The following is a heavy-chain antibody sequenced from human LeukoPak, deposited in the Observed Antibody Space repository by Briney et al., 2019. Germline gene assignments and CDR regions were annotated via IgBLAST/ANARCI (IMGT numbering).Heavy chain of an antibody. V-gene: IGHV4-39*01. CDR2: IYYSGST. D-gene: IGHD2/OR15-2a*01. CDR1: GGSISSSSYY. J-gene: IGHJ5*02. Sequence: PSETLSLTCTVSGGSISSSSYYWGWIRQPPGKGLEWIGSIYYSGSTYYNPSPKSRVTISVDTSKNQFSPKLSSVTAADTAVYYCARTGDYFQATWGQGTLVTVSS. CDR3: ARTGDYFQAT.